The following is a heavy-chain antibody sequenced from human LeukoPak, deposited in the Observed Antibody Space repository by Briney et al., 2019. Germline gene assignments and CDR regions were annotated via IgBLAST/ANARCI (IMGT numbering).Heavy chain of an antibody. CDR1: GFTFSSYA. Sequence: PGGSLRLSCAASGFTFSSYAMSWVRQAPGKGLEWVSAISGGDRSTYYADSVKGRFTISRDSSKNTLYLQMNSLRADDTAIYYCAKDAMTTVITRPPYYFDYWGQGTLVTVSS. V-gene: IGHV3-23*01. CDR2: ISGGDRST. CDR3: AKDAMTTVITRPPYYFDY. D-gene: IGHD4-17*01. J-gene: IGHJ4*02.